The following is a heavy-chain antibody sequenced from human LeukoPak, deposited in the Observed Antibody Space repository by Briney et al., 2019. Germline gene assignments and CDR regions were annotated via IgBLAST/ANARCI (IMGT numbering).Heavy chain of an antibody. Sequence: GGSLRLSCAASGFTFSSYAMSWVRQAPGKGLEWVLAISGSGGSTYYADSVKGRFTISRDNSKNTLYLQTNMLRAEHTAVYYCAKFSDYDFWSGPYYYYGMDVWGQGTTVTVSS. V-gene: IGHV3-23*01. CDR2: ISGSGGST. CDR3: AKFSDYDFWSGPYYYYGMDV. D-gene: IGHD3-3*01. CDR1: GFTFSSYA. J-gene: IGHJ6*02.